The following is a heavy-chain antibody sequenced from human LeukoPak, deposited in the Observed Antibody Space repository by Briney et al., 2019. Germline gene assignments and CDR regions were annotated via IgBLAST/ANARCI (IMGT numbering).Heavy chain of an antibody. CDR1: GYTFTSYD. V-gene: IGHV1-24*01. CDR2: FDPEDGET. D-gene: IGHD3-10*01. CDR3: ATVVRVRGVITRPYYFDY. Sequence: ASVKVSCKASGYTFTSYDINWVRQATGQGLEWMGGFDPEDGETIYAQKFQGRVTMTEDTSTDTAYMELSSLRSEDMAVYYCATVVRVRGVITRPYYFDYWGQGTLVTVSS. J-gene: IGHJ4*02.